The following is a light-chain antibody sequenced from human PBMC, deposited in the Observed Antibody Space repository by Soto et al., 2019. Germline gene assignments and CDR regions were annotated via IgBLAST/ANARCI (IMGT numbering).Light chain of an antibody. CDR1: QSVSSY. J-gene: IGKJ1*01. Sequence: EIVLTQSPATLSLAPRERATLSCMASQSVSSYLVWYQQKPGQAPRLLIYDASNRATGIPARFSGSGSGTDFTLTISSLEPEDFAVYYCQQRGNRPPWTFGQGTKVDIK. CDR2: DAS. V-gene: IGKV3-11*01. CDR3: QQRGNRPPWT.